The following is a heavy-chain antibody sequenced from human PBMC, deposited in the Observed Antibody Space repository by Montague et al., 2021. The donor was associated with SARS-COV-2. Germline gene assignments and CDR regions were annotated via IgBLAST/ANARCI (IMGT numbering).Heavy chain of an antibody. V-gene: IGHV4-59*01. D-gene: IGHD6-19*01. J-gene: IGHJ3*02. CDR1: GGSISSYY. CDR3: ARGSGWMGNAFDI. CDR2: IYYSGST. Sequence: SETLSLTCTVSGGSISSYYWSWIRQPPGKGMEWIGYIYYSGSTNYNPSLKSRVTISVDTSKNQFSLKLSSVTAADAAVYYCARGSGWMGNAFDIWGQGTMVTVSS.